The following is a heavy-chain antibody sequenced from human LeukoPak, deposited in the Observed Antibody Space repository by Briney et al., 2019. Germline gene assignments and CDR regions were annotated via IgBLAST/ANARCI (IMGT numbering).Heavy chain of an antibody. CDR2: IYHSGST. V-gene: IGHV4-38-2*02. CDR3: AREVRGDTYYYDSSGYSPGDY. Sequence: SETLSLTCTVSGYSISSGYYWGWIRQPPGKGLEWIGSIYHSGSTYYNPFLKSRVTISVDTSKNQFSLKLSSVTAADTAVYYCAREVRGDTYYYDSSGYSPGDYWSQGTLVTVSS. J-gene: IGHJ4*02. CDR1: GYSISSGYY. D-gene: IGHD3-22*01.